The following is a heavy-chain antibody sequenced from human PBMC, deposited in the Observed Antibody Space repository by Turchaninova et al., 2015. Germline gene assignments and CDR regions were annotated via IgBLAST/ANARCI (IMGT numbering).Heavy chain of an antibody. CDR2: SDSSGTT. D-gene: IGHD1-14*01. Sequence: QVQLQESGPGLVQPSQTLSLTCTVSGGSITSGDYYWSWIRQPPGKGLGWIGYSDSSGTTYYNPSLKSRVSISADMSNNQFSLKLSSVTVADTAVYYCARYRNILTGFDYWGQGTLVTVSS. CDR1: GGSITSGDYY. CDR3: ARYRNILTGFDY. V-gene: IGHV4-30-4*01. J-gene: IGHJ4*02.